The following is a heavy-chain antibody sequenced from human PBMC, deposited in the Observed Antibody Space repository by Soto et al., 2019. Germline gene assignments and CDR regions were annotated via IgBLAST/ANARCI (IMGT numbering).Heavy chain of an antibody. J-gene: IGHJ6*03. Sequence: GGSLRLSCAASGFTFSSYWMSWVRQAPGKGLEWVANIKQDGSKKYYVDSVKGRFTISRDNAKNSLHLQMNSLRAEDTAVYYCAAVPNHYYYYMDVWGKGTTVTVSS. CDR2: IKQDGSKK. V-gene: IGHV3-7*01. CDR1: GFTFSSYW. D-gene: IGHD6-6*01. CDR3: AAVPNHYYYYMDV.